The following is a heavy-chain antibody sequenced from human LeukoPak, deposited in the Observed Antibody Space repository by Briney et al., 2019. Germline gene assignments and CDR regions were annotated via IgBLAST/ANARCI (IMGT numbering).Heavy chain of an antibody. J-gene: IGHJ4*02. CDR2: INPNSGGT. Sequence: ASVKVSCKASGYTFTGYYMHWVRQAPGQGLEWMGWINPNSGGTNYAQKFQGRVTMTRDTSISTAYMELSRLRSDDTAVYYCARVATYYCDSSGYYDYWGQGTLVTVSS. D-gene: IGHD3-22*01. CDR3: ARVATYYCDSSGYYDY. CDR1: GYTFTGYY. V-gene: IGHV1-2*02.